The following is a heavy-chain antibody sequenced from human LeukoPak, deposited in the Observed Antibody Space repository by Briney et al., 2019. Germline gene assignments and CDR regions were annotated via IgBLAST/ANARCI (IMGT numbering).Heavy chain of an antibody. J-gene: IGHJ4*02. CDR2: INPSGGST. CDR3: ARDPRVYYDSSGYYGYYFDY. D-gene: IGHD3-22*01. CDR1: GYTFTSYY. Sequence: ASAKVSCKASGYTFTSYYMHWVRQAPGQGLEWMGIINPSGGSTSYAQKFQGRVTMTRDTSTSTVYMELSSLRSEDTAVYYCARDPRVYYDSSGYYGYYFDYWGQGTLVTVSS. V-gene: IGHV1-46*01.